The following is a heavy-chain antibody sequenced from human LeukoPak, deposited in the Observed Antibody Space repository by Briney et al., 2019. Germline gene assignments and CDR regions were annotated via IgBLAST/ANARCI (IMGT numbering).Heavy chain of an antibody. V-gene: IGHV4-61*01. D-gene: IGHD3-3*01. CDR2: IYYSGST. Sequence: KTSETLSLTCTVSGGSISSSSYYWSWIRQPPGKGLEWIGYIYYSGSTNYNPSLKSRVTISVDTSKNQFSLKLSSVTAADTAVYYCARDHTITIFGVVTPNWYFDLWGRGTLVTVSS. CDR3: ARDHTITIFGVVTPNWYFDL. J-gene: IGHJ2*01. CDR1: GGSISSSSYY.